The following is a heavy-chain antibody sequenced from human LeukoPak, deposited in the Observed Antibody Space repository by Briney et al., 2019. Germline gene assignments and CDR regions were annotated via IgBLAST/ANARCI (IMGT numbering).Heavy chain of an antibody. CDR2: ISSSSSYI. CDR3: ARDLYDILTGSDYYYGMDV. D-gene: IGHD3-9*01. Sequence: GGSLRLSCAASGFTFSSYSMNWVRQAPGKGLEWVSSISSSSSYIYYADSVKGRFTISRDNAKNSLYLQMNSLRAEDTAVYYCARDLYDILTGSDYYYGMDVWGQGTPVTVSS. J-gene: IGHJ6*02. V-gene: IGHV3-21*01. CDR1: GFTFSSYS.